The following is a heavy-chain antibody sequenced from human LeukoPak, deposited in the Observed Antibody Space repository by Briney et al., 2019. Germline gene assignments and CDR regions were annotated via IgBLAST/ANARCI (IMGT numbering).Heavy chain of an antibody. Sequence: SVKVSCKASGGTFSSYAISWVRQAPGQGLEWMGGIIPIFGTANYAQKFQGRVTITTDESTSTAYMELSSLRSEDTAVYYCARSYTAMVGGYYRDVWGKGTTVTVSS. J-gene: IGHJ6*03. D-gene: IGHD5-18*01. CDR2: IIPIFGTA. CDR1: GGTFSSYA. CDR3: ARSYTAMVGGYYRDV. V-gene: IGHV1-69*05.